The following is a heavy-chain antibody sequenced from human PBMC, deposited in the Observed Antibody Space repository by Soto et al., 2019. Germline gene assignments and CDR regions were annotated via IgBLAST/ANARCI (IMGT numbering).Heavy chain of an antibody. J-gene: IGHJ6*02. CDR2: IIPIFGTA. CDR1: GGTFSSYA. D-gene: IGHD2-2*01. CDR3: ARENGVVAAAMPMDHYYYYGMDV. Sequence: QVQLVQSGAEVKKPGSSVKVSCKASGGTFSSYAISWVRQAPGQGLEWMGGIIPIFGTANYAQKFQGRVTITADESTSTAYMELSSLRSEDRAVYYCARENGVVAAAMPMDHYYYYGMDVWGRGTTVTVSS. V-gene: IGHV1-69*01.